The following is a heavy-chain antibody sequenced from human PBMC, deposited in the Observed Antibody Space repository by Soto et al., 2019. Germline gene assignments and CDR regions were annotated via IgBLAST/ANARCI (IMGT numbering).Heavy chain of an antibody. D-gene: IGHD6-13*01. CDR1: GGTFSSYA. J-gene: IGHJ6*02. CDR2: IIPIFGTA. V-gene: IGHV1-69*13. CDR3: AREGTGYSSSWYYYYGMDV. Sequence: AASVKVSCKASGGTFSSYAISWVRQAPGQGLEWMGGIIPIFGTANYAQKFQGRVTITADESTSTAYMELSSLRSEDTAVYYCAREGTGYSSSWYYYYGMDVWGQGTTVTVSS.